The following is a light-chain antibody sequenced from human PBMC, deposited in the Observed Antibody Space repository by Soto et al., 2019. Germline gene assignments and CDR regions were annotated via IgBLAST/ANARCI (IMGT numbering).Light chain of an antibody. CDR2: GAS. CDR1: QSVSSSY. Sequence: EIVLTQSPGTLSLSPGERATLSCRASQSVSSSYLAWYQQKPGQAPRLLIYGASSRATGIPDRFSGSGSGTDFTLTISRVEPEDFAVYYCQQYGSSPFTVGPGTKVDIK. CDR3: QQYGSSPFT. J-gene: IGKJ3*01. V-gene: IGKV3-20*01.